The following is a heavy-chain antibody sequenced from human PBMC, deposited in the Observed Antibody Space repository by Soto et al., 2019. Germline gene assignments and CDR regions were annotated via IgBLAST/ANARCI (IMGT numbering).Heavy chain of an antibody. CDR1: GYTFTGYY. Sequence: RASVKVSCKASGYTFTGYYMHWGRQAPGQGLEWMGWINPNSGGTNYAQKFQGRVTMTRDTSISTAYMELSRLRSDDTAVYYCARAPNPYSSSSGWFDPWGQGTLVTISS. V-gene: IGHV1-2*02. D-gene: IGHD6-6*01. CDR2: INPNSGGT. CDR3: ARAPNPYSSSSGWFDP. J-gene: IGHJ5*02.